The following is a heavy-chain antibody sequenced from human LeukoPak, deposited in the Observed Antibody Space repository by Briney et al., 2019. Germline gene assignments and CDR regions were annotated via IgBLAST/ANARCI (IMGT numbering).Heavy chain of an antibody. CDR3: ARAGGYCSSSTCYSAYYFDY. V-gene: IGHV1-46*01. J-gene: IGHJ4*02. CDR2: INPDSGST. CDR1: GYPVTNSY. D-gene: IGHD2-2*01. Sequence: EASVKVPCKTSGYPVTNSYMHWVRQAPGQGLEWMGIINPDSGSTNYAQKFQGRVTMTRDMSTSTIYMELSSLRSEDTAVYYCARAGGYCSSSTCYSAYYFDYWGQGTLVTVSS.